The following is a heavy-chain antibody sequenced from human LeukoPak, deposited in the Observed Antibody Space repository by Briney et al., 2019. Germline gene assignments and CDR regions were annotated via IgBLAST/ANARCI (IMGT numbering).Heavy chain of an antibody. CDR1: GFTFSNYA. CDR3: ASAPVGHCSGAFCYHFDS. CDR2: TSVHRPGT. Sequence: PGGSLRLSCAVSGFTFSNYAMRWVRQTPGKGLEWVAATSVHRPGTYHAHSVKGRFTISRDNSKHTLHLQMSGLRAEDTGRYDCASAPVGHCSGAFCYHFDSWGQGPLVTVSS. D-gene: IGHD2-15*01. V-gene: IGHV3-23*01. J-gene: IGHJ4*02.